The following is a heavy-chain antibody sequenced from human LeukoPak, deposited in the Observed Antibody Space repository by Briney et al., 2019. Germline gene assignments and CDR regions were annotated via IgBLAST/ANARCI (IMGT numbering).Heavy chain of an antibody. D-gene: IGHD6-19*01. J-gene: IGHJ4*02. CDR3: AKDLKQWLVQATDY. Sequence: ETLSLTCTVSGDSITSSAFYWGWIRQAPGKGLEWVSAISGSGGSTYYADSVKGRFTISRDNSKNTLYLQMNSLRAEDTAVYYCAKDLKQWLVQATDYWGQGTLVTVSS. CDR1: GDSITSSA. CDR2: ISGSGGST. V-gene: IGHV3-23*01.